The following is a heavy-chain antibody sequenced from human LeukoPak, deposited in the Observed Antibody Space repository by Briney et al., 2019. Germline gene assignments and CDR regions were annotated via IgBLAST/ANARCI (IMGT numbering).Heavy chain of an antibody. Sequence: SETLSLTCAVYGGSFSGYYWSWIRQPPGKGLEWIGYIYYSGSTNYNPSLKSRVTISVDTSKNQFSLKLSSVTAADTAVYYCARTYGYLVDYWGQGTLVTVSS. D-gene: IGHD5-24*01. CDR2: IYYSGST. CDR1: GGSFSGYY. J-gene: IGHJ4*02. V-gene: IGHV4-59*01. CDR3: ARTYGYLVDY.